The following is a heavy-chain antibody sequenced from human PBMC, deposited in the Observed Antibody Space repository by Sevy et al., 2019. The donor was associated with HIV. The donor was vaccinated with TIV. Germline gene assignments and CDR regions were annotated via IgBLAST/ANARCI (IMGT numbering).Heavy chain of an antibody. Sequence: SETLSLTCAVSGGSISSGGYSWSWIRQPPGKGLEWIGYIYHSGNTYYNPSLKSRVTISVDSSKNQFSLKLSSVTAADTAVYYCARAAASVTTVTHFDYWGQGTLVTVSS. V-gene: IGHV4-30-2*01. CDR2: IYHSGNT. D-gene: IGHD4-17*01. J-gene: IGHJ4*02. CDR3: ARAAASVTTVTHFDY. CDR1: GGSISSGGYS.